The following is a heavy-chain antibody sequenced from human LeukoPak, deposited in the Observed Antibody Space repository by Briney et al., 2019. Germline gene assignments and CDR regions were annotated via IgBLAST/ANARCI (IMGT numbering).Heavy chain of an antibody. CDR2: MNPNSGNT. V-gene: IGHV1-8*02. CDR1: GYTFTGYY. Sequence: ASVKVSCKASGYTFTGYYMHWVRQAPGQGLEWMGWMNPNSGNTGYAQKFQGRVTMTRNTSISTAYMELSSLRSEDTAVYYCAKDPDNWRGSANREDYWGQGTLVTVSS. J-gene: IGHJ4*02. CDR3: AKDPDNWRGSANREDY. D-gene: IGHD3-10*01.